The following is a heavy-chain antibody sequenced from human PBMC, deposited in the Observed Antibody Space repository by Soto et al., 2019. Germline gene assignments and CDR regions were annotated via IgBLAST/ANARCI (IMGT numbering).Heavy chain of an antibody. V-gene: IGHV4-39*01. Sequence: SETLSLTCTVSGGSISSSNYYWGWIRQPPGKGLEWIGSIYYTGSTYYNPSLKSRVTTSVDTSKNQFSLKLSSVTAADTAVYYCATSIYCSGGSCNYWRQGTLVSVSS. D-gene: IGHD2-15*01. CDR1: GGSISSSNYY. CDR2: IYYTGST. CDR3: ATSIYCSGGSCNY. J-gene: IGHJ4*02.